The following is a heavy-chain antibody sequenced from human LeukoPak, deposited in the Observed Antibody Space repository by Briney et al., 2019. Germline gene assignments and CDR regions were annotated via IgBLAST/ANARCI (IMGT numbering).Heavy chain of an antibody. J-gene: IGHJ4*02. CDR1: GFTVSSNY. V-gene: IGHV3-66*01. CDR3: ATEVAAAGTFGC. Sequence: GGSLRLSCAASGFTVSSNYMSWVRQAPGRGLEWVSVIYSGGGTYYAGSVEGRFTISRDNSKNTLYLQMNSLRAEDTAVYYCATEVAAAGTFGCWGQGTLVTVSS. D-gene: IGHD6-13*01. CDR2: IYSGGGT.